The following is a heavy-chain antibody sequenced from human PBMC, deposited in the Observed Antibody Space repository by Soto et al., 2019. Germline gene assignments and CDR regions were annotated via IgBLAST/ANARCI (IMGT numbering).Heavy chain of an antibody. CDR1: GGSISSGGYY. CDR2: IYYSGST. D-gene: IGHD2-21*01. J-gene: IGHJ3*02. CDR3: ARVYAVINLEESDAFDI. Sequence: QVQLQESGPGLVKPSQTLSLTCTVSGGSISSGGYYWSWIRQHPGKGLEWIGYIYYSGSTYYNPSLKSRVTISVDTSKNQFSLKLSSVTAADTAVYYCARVYAVINLEESDAFDIWGQGTMVTVSS. V-gene: IGHV4-31*03.